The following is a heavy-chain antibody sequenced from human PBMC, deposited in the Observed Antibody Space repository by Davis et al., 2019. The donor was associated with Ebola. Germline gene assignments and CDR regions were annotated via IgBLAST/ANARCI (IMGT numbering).Heavy chain of an antibody. CDR1: GYTFTGYY. CDR2: INPNSGGT. V-gene: IGHV1-2*02. D-gene: IGHD1-26*01. J-gene: IGHJ4*02. CDR3: ARGPDWAIVGATALFDY. Sequence: ASVKVSCKASGYTFTGYYMHWVRQAPGQGLEWMGWINPNSGGTNYAQKFQGRVTMTRDTSISTAYMELSRLRSDDTAVYYCARGPDWAIVGATALFDYWGQGTLVTVSS.